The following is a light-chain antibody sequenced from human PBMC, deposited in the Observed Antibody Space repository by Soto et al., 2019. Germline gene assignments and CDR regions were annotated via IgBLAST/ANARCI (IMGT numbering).Light chain of an antibody. CDR3: CSYANSRTVL. J-gene: IGLJ2*01. Sequence: QSVLTQPASVSGSPGQSITISCTAASSDVGSFDLVSWYQLNPGKVPKLMIYEGSKRPSGVSNRFSVSKSGNTASLTISGLQSEDEADYHCCSYANSRTVLFGGGTKLTVL. CDR1: SSDVGSFDL. V-gene: IGLV2-23*01. CDR2: EGS.